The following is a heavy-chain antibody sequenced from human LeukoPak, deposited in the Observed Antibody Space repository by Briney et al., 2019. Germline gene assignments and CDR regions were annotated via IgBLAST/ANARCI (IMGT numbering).Heavy chain of an antibody. Sequence: PSETLSLTCTVSGGSISSYYWSWIRQPPGKGLEGIGYIYYSGSTNYNPSLKSRVAISVDTSKNQFSLKLSSVTAADTAVYYCARSLEYCSGTSCYDYYFDYWGQGTLVTVSS. D-gene: IGHD2-2*01. CDR1: GGSISSYY. V-gene: IGHV4-59*08. CDR3: ARSLEYCSGTSCYDYYFDY. CDR2: IYYSGST. J-gene: IGHJ4*02.